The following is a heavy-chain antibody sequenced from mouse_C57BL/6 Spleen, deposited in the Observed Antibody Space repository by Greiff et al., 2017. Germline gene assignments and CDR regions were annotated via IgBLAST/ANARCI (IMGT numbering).Heavy chain of an antibody. Sequence: QVQLQQSGAELVKPGASVKLSCKASGYTFTSYWMHWVKQRPGQGLEWIGMIHPNSGSTNYNEKFKSKATLTVDKSSSTAYMQLSSLTSEDSAVYYCARDGSSLFAYWGQGTLVTVSA. CDR1: GYTFTSYW. D-gene: IGHD1-1*01. CDR2: IHPNSGST. CDR3: ARDGSSLFAY. J-gene: IGHJ3*01. V-gene: IGHV1-64*01.